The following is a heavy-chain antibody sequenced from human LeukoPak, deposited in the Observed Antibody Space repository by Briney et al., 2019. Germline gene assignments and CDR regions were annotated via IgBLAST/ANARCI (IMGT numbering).Heavy chain of an antibody. CDR3: ARDVGATTYNWFDP. Sequence: GKSLRLSCAASGFTFSSYGMHWVRQAPGKGLEWVSYISSSSSYTNYADSVKGRFTISRDNARNSLYLQMNSLRAEDTAVYYCARDVGATTYNWFDPWGQGTLVTVSS. D-gene: IGHD1-26*01. CDR2: ISSSSSYT. V-gene: IGHV3-21*05. J-gene: IGHJ5*02. CDR1: GFTFSSYG.